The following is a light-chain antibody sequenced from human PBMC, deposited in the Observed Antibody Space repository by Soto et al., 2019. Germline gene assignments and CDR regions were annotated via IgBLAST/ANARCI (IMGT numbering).Light chain of an antibody. CDR1: QSLVHSSGNTY. Sequence: DVAVTQSPLSLPVTLGQPASISCRSSQSLVHSSGNTYLNWFQQRPGQSPRRLIYEVSNRDSGVPDRFSGSGARSAFTLKISRVEAEDVGIYFCMQGKHYPYTFGQGTKLEIK. V-gene: IGKV2-30*02. J-gene: IGKJ2*01. CDR2: EVS. CDR3: MQGKHYPYT.